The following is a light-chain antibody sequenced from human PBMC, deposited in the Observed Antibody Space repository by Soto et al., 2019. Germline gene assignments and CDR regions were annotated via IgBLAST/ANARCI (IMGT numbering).Light chain of an antibody. CDR1: SGHSSYA. J-gene: IGLJ2*01. Sequence: QLVLTQPPSASASLGASVRLTCTLNSGHSSYAIAWHQQQPEKGPQYLMKINSDGSHSKGGGIPDRFSGSSSGAERYLTISSLQSEDEADYYCQAGGTGMVFGGGTKMPVL. CDR2: INSDGSH. CDR3: QAGGTGMV. V-gene: IGLV4-69*01.